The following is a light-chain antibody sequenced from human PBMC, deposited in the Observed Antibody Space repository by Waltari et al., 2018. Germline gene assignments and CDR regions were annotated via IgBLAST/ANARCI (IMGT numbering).Light chain of an antibody. CDR2: DAS. CDR3: QQRSNWLT. CDR1: QGVSSY. V-gene: IGKV3-11*01. Sequence: EIVLTQSPATLSLSPGERATLSCTASQGVSSYLAWYQQKPGQAPRLLIYDASNRATGIPARFSGSGSGTDFTLTISSLEPEDFAVYYCQQRSNWLTFGGGTKVEIK. J-gene: IGKJ4*01.